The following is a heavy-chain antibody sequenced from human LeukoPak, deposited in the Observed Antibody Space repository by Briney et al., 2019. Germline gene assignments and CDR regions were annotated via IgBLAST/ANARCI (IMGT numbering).Heavy chain of an antibody. V-gene: IGHV3-23*01. Sequence: GGSLRLACAASGFTFSSYAMNWVRQAPGKGLEWVSAISGGGGTTYYADSVRGRFTISRDNSKNTLFLQMNSLRAEDTAVYYCAKDREGLSSGYDLEYFDYWGQGTLVTVSS. CDR1: GFTFSSYA. D-gene: IGHD5-12*01. CDR3: AKDREGLSSGYDLEYFDY. J-gene: IGHJ4*02. CDR2: ISGGGGTT.